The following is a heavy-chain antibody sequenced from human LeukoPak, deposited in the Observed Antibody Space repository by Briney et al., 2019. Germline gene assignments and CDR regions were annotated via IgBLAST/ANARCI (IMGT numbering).Heavy chain of an antibody. V-gene: IGHV3-7*01. CDR1: GFSFSSYW. CDR2: IKQDGSEK. Sequence: GGSLRLSCTASGFSFSSYWMSWVRQAPGKGLEWVANIKQDGSEKDYVDSVKGRFTISRDNAKNSLYLQMNSLRAEDTAVYYCAKYCGGDCYGMDVWGQRTTVTVSS. D-gene: IGHD2-21*01. CDR3: AKYCGGDCYGMDV. J-gene: IGHJ6*02.